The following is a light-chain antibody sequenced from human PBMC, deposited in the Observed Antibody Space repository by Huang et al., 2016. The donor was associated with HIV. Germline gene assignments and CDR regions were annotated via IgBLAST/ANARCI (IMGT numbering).Light chain of an antibody. J-gene: IGKJ4*01. Sequence: DIQMTQSPSPLSASVGDRVTITCRACQGISKSLAWYQQKPGRAPKLLVYAASRLGRGVPSRFSGRGAGKDYTLTISRLQPEDFATYYCQQYFTSPPLTFGGGTKVEIK. CDR1: QGISKS. CDR3: QQYFTSPPLT. CDR2: AAS. V-gene: IGKV1-NL1*01.